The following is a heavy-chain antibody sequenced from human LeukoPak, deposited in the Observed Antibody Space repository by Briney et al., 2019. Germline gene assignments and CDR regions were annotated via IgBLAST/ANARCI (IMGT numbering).Heavy chain of an antibody. D-gene: IGHD3-22*01. CDR1: GFTFSSYD. CDR3: ARAGYYDSSGYHDAFDI. J-gene: IGHJ3*02. V-gene: IGHV3-13*01. Sequence: GGSLRLSCAASGFTFSSYDMHWVRQATGKGLEWVSAIGTAGDTYYPGSVKGRFTISRENAKNSLYLQMNSLRAGDTAVYYCARAGYYDSSGYHDAFDIWGQGTMVTVSS. CDR2: IGTAGDT.